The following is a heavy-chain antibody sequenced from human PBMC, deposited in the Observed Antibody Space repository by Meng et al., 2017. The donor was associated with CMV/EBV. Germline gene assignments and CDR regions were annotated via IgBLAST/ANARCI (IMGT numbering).Heavy chain of an antibody. V-gene: IGHV4-34*01. CDR1: GGSFSGYY. CDR2: INHSGST. Sequence: VHPQQWGAGLLKPSETLSLTCAVYGGSFSGYYWSWIRQPPGKGLEWIGEINHSGSTNYNPSLKSRVTISVDTSKNQFSLKLSSVTAADTAVYYCARESMVRGEDWGQGTLVTVSS. D-gene: IGHD3-10*01. J-gene: IGHJ4*02. CDR3: ARESMVRGED.